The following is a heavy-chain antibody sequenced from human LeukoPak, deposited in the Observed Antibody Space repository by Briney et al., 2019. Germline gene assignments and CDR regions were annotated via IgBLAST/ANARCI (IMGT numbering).Heavy chain of an antibody. V-gene: IGHV4-59*01. J-gene: IGHJ6*02. CDR1: GGSISSYY. Sequence: IPSETLSLTCTVSGGSISSYYWSWIRQPPGKGLEWIGYIYYSGSTNYNPSLKSRVTISVDTSKNQFSLKLSSVTAADTAVYYCARDYRWREDYYYGMDVWGQGTTVTVSS. CDR2: IYYSGST. D-gene: IGHD3-16*01. CDR3: ARDYRWREDYYYGMDV.